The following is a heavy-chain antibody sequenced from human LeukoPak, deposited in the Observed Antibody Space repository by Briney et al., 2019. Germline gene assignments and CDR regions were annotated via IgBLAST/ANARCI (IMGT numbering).Heavy chain of an antibody. D-gene: IGHD3-22*01. CDR2: ISSSSSYI. CDR1: GFTVSSYS. V-gene: IGHV3-21*04. Sequence: GRSLRPSCAASGFTVSSYSMNWVRQAPGKGLEWVSSISSSSSYIYYADSRKGRFTISRDTSKKPTYLQMNSLRAAHTAVYDCAKGSGYYPEYFQHWGQGTLVTVS. J-gene: IGHJ1*01. CDR3: AKGSGYYPEYFQH.